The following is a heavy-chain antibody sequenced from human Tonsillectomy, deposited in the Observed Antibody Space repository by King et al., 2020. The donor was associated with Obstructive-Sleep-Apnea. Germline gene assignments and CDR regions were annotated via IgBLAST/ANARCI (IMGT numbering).Heavy chain of an antibody. V-gene: IGHV1-18*01. J-gene: IGHJ6*02. D-gene: IGHD6-13*01. CDR3: ARDPVAYSSSLPDYYYGMDV. Sequence: QLVQSGAEVKKPGASVKVSCKASGYTFTSYGIILVLQAPGQGLEWMGWISAYNGNTNYAHKLQGRLTMTTDTSTSTAYMELRSLRSDATAVYYCARDPVAYSSSLPDYYYGMDVWGQGTTVTVSS. CDR1: GYTFTSYG. CDR2: ISAYNGNT.